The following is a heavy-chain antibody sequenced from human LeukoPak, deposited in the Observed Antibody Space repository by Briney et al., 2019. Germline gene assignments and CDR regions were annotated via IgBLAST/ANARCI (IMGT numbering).Heavy chain of an antibody. D-gene: IGHD3-10*01. CDR3: ARDLRKVRFAEFYMDV. Sequence: PGGSLRLSCAASGFSFSSYWMSWVRRAPGKGLEWVANIKEDGSEKYYVDSVEGRFTISRDNAKNSLFLQMNSLRAEDAAVYYCARDLRKVRFAEFYMDVWGKGTTVTVSS. CDR2: IKEDGSEK. CDR1: GFSFSSYW. V-gene: IGHV3-7*01. J-gene: IGHJ6*03.